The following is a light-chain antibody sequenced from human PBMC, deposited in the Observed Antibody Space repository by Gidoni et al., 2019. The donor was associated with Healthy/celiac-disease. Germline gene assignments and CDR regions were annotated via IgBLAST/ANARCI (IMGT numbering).Light chain of an antibody. CDR1: QSITSY. CDR2: AAS. J-gene: IGKJ3*01. CDR3: QQSYSTLFT. Sequence: LTQSPSSLAATVGDRATITCRASQSITSYLNWYQQKPGKAPKLLIYAASSLQSGVPSRFSGSGSGTDFTLTISSLQPEDFATYYCQQSYSTLFTFGHGTKVEIK. V-gene: IGKV1-39*01.